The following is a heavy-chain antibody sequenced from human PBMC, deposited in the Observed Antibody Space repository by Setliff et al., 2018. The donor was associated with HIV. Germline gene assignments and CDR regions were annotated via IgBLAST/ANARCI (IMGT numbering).Heavy chain of an antibody. D-gene: IGHD2-15*01. J-gene: IGHJ3*02. CDR2: IYSSGTT. V-gene: IGHV4-4*07. CDR3: ARVGDSEKVQNRSVGSGGRCNGFDI. CDR1: GGSISSYY. Sequence: SETLSLTCTVSGGSISSYYWSWIRQPAGKGLEWIGRIYSSGTTNYNPSLKSRVTMSVDTSKNQFSLKLTSVTAADTAVYYCARVGDSEKVQNRSVGSGGRCNGFDIWGQGTMVTVSS.